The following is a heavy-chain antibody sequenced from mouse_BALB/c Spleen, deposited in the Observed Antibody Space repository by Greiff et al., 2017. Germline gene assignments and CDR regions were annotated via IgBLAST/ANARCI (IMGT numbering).Heavy chain of an antibody. J-gene: IGHJ3*01. Sequence: EVQLQQSGAELVKPGASVKLSCTASGFNIKDTYMHWVKQRPEQGLEWIGRIDPANGNTKYDPKFQGKATITADTSSNTAYLQLSSLTSEDTAVYYCARWGDYGAWFAYWGQGPLVTVSA. CDR2: IDPANGNT. D-gene: IGHD2-4*01. CDR1: GFNIKDTY. V-gene: IGHV14-3*02. CDR3: ARWGDYGAWFAY.